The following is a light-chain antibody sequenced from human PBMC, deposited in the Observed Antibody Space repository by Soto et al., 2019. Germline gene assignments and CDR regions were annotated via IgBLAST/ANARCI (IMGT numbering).Light chain of an antibody. J-gene: IGLJ3*02. Sequence: QSVLTQPPSASGTPGQRVTISCSGTSSNIGSNTVNWYQQLPGTAPKLLIYNNNQRPSGVPDRLSGAKSGTSASLAISGLQPDDEAVYYCTSWDDSLDVLVFGGGTKVTVL. V-gene: IGLV1-44*01. CDR3: TSWDDSLDVLV. CDR2: NNN. CDR1: SSNIGSNT.